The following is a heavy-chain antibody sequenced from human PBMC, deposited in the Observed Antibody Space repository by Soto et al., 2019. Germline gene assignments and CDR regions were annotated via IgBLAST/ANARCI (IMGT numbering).Heavy chain of an antibody. CDR1: GFTFSSYG. D-gene: IGHD2-15*01. Sequence: GGSLRLSCAASGFTFSSYGMHWVRQAPGKGLEWVAIIWYDGSNKYYADSVKGRFTISRDNSKNTLHLQMNSLRAEDTAVYYCAKGYCSGGSCYWYFDLWGRGTLVTVSS. V-gene: IGHV3-33*06. CDR2: IWYDGSNK. CDR3: AKGYCSGGSCYWYFDL. J-gene: IGHJ2*01.